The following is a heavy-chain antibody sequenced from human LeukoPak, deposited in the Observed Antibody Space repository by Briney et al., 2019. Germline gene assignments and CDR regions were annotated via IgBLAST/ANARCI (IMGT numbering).Heavy chain of an antibody. CDR2: ISSSSSTM. CDR1: GFTFSSSS. V-gene: IGHV3-48*01. D-gene: IGHD1-1*01. CDR3: AKGATGQSSFDF. J-gene: IGHJ2*01. Sequence: PGGSLRLSCAASGFTFSSSSMNWVRQAPGKGLEWVSYISSSSSTMYYADSVKGRFTISRDESRNTMYLQMNNVRVEDTALYYCAKGATGQSSFDFWGRGTLVSVSS.